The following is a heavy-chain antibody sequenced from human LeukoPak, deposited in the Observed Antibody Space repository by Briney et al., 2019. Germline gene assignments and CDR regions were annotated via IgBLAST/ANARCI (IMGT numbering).Heavy chain of an antibody. CDR2: IIPIFGTA. CDR3: ARVPPLGHCSGGSCPPFGP. Sequence: ASVKVSCKASGGTFSSYAISWVRQAPGQGLEWMGGIIPIFGTANYAQKFQGRVTITADKSTSTAYMELSSLRSEDTAVYYCARVPPLGHCSGGSCPPFGPWGQGTLVTVSS. CDR1: GGTFSSYA. J-gene: IGHJ5*02. V-gene: IGHV1-69*06. D-gene: IGHD2-15*01.